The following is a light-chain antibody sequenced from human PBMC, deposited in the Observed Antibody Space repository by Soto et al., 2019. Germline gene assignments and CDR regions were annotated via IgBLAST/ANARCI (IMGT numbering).Light chain of an antibody. V-gene: IGKV3-11*01. CDR2: DAS. CDR3: QQSRSWPT. Sequence: EIVLTQSPATLSFSPGERATLSCRASQSVSSYLAWYQQKPDQAPRVLIYDASNRATGIPDRFSGSGFGTYFTLTISSLEPEDFAVYYSQQSRSWPTFGQGTKVEIK. CDR1: QSVSSY. J-gene: IGKJ1*01.